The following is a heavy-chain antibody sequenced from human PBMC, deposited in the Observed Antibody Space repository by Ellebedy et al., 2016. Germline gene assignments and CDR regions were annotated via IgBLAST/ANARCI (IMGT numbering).Heavy chain of an antibody. Sequence: GESLKISCAASGFTFSSYGMHWVRQAPGKGLEWVAVIWYDGSNKYYADSVKGRFTISRDNSKNTLYLQMNSLRAEDTAVYYCARLIDSYGYGSENWFDPWGQGTLVTVSS. V-gene: IGHV3-33*08. D-gene: IGHD5-18*01. CDR1: GFTFSSYG. CDR2: IWYDGSNK. CDR3: ARLIDSYGYGSENWFDP. J-gene: IGHJ5*02.